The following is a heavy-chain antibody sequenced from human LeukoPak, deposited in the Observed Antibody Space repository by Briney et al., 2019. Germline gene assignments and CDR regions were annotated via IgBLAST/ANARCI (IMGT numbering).Heavy chain of an antibody. V-gene: IGHV1-2*02. D-gene: IGHD1-26*01. CDR2: INPNSGGT. J-gene: IGHJ4*02. CDR1: GYTVTGYY. CDR3: ARDSSGSYLY. Sequence: GASVKVSCKASGYTVTGYYMHWERQAHGQGLEWMGWINPNSGGTNYAQKFQGRVTMTRDTSISTAYMELSRLRSDDTAVYYCARDSSGSYLYWGQGTLVTVSS.